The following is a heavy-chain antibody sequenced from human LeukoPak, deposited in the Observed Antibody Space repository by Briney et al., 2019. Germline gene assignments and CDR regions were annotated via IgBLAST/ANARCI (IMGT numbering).Heavy chain of an antibody. Sequence: PGGSLRLSCAASGFTFSSYAMHWVRQAPGKGLEWVSYISSSSSYTNYADSVKGRFTISRDNAKNSLYLQMNSLRAEDTAVYYCARVRYSSSPPWFDPWGQGTLVTVSS. V-gene: IGHV3-21*05. J-gene: IGHJ5*02. CDR3: ARVRYSSSPPWFDP. CDR1: GFTFSSYA. D-gene: IGHD6-6*01. CDR2: ISSSSSYT.